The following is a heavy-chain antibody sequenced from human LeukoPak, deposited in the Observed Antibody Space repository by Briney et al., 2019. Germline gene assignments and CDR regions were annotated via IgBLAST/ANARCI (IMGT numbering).Heavy chain of an antibody. CDR2: IKQDGSEK. J-gene: IGHJ2*01. V-gene: IGHV3-7*05. Sequence: GGSLRLSCAASGFTFSSYWMSWVRQAPGKGLEWVANIKQDGSEKYYVDSVKGRFTIPRDNAKNSLYLQMNSLRAEDTAVYYCARDGVLTTVVLNWYFDLWGRGTLVTVSS. D-gene: IGHD4-23*01. CDR3: ARDGVLTTVVLNWYFDL. CDR1: GFTFSSYW.